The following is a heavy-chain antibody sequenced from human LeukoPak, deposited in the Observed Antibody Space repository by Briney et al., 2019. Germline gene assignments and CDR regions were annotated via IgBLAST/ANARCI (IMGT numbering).Heavy chain of an antibody. D-gene: IGHD2-2*01. V-gene: IGHV4-38-2*02. CDR2: IYYSGST. Sequence: SETLSLTCTVSGYSISSGYYWGWIRQPPGKGLEWIGYIYYSGSTYYNPSLKSRLTISVDTSKNQFSLKLSSVTAADTAVYYCARVDIVVVPSAVTFDYWGQGTLVTVSS. CDR3: ARVDIVVVPSAVTFDY. J-gene: IGHJ4*02. CDR1: GYSISSGYY.